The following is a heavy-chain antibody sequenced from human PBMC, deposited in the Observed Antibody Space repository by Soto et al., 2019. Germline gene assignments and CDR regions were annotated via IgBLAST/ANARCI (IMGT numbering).Heavy chain of an antibody. Sequence: QLQLQESGPGLVKPSETLSLTCTVSGGSISSSSYYWGWIRQPPGKGLEWIGSIYYSGSTYYNPSLKSRVTISVDTSKNQFSLKLSSVTAADTAVYYCAIAFLGYYYYMDVWGKGTTVTVSS. CDR3: AIAFLGYYYYMDV. D-gene: IGHD7-27*01. J-gene: IGHJ6*03. CDR2: IYYSGST. V-gene: IGHV4-39*01. CDR1: GGSISSSSYY.